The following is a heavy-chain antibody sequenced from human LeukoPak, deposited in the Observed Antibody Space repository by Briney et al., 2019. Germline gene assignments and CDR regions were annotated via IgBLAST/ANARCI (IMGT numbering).Heavy chain of an antibody. V-gene: IGHV3-11*04. CDR1: GFTFSDYY. CDR3: ARDPVGGYDSNWFDP. J-gene: IGHJ5*02. Sequence: GGSLRLSCAASGFTFSDYYMSWIRQAPGKGLEWVSYISSSGSTIYYADSVKGRFTISRDNAKNSLYLQMNSLRAEDTAVHYCARDPVGGYDSNWFDPWGQGTLVTVSS. CDR2: ISSSGSTI. D-gene: IGHD5-12*01.